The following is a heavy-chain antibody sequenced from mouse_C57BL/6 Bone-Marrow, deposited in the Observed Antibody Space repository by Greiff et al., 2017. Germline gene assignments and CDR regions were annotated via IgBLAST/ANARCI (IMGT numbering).Heavy chain of an antibody. CDR3: SRQVTTVLATKYFDV. V-gene: IGHV5-9*01. D-gene: IGHD1-1*01. CDR2: ISGGGGNT. Sequence: EVMLVESGGGLVKPGGSLKLSCAASGFTFSSYTMSWVRQTPGKRLQWVAAISGGGGNTYYPDSVKGRFTISRDNDKNILYMQMSRLRSEDTALYYCSRQVTTVLATKYFDVWGTGTTVTVSS. J-gene: IGHJ1*03. CDR1: GFTFSSYT.